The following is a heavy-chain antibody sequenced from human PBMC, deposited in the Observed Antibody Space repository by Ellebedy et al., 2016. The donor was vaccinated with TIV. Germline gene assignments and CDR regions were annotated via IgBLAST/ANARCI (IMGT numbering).Heavy chain of an antibody. CDR2: INHSGST. V-gene: IGHV4-34*01. J-gene: IGHJ6*02. CDR3: SRIITTIRGLMYYGLDV. D-gene: IGHD3-10*01. CDR1: GGSFSGYY. Sequence: MPSETLSLTCAVYGGSFSGYYWSWIRQPPGKGLEWIGEINHSGSTNYNPSLKSRVTITVDTSKNQFSLKLSSVTAADTAVYYCSRIITTIRGLMYYGLDVWGQGTTVTVSS.